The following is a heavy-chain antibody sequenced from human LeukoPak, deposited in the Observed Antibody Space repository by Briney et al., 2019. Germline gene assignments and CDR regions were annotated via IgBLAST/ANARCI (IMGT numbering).Heavy chain of an antibody. Sequence: ASVKVSCKASGYTFTDYCMHWVRQAPGQGLEWMGWINPNSRGPNYAQKFQGRVTMTRDTSISTAYMELSRLTSDDTAVYYCARVIVDQLLLAEYLQHWGQGTLVTVSS. J-gene: IGHJ1*01. D-gene: IGHD2-15*01. CDR3: ARVIVDQLLLAEYLQH. V-gene: IGHV1-2*02. CDR2: INPNSRGP. CDR1: GYTFTDYC.